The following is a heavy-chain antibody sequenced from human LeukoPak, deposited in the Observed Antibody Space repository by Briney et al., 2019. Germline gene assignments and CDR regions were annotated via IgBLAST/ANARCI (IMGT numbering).Heavy chain of an antibody. CDR1: GYTFTSYY. D-gene: IGHD1-14*01. V-gene: IGHV1-46*01. CDR2: INPSGGST. Sequence: GASVKVSCKPSGYTFTSYYMHWVRQAPGQGLECLGIINPSGGSTSYAQKFQGRVTMTREMSTSTVYIELSSLRSEDTGVYYCARAEQRGLTYWGQGTLVTVSS. CDR3: ARAEQRGLTY. J-gene: IGHJ4*02.